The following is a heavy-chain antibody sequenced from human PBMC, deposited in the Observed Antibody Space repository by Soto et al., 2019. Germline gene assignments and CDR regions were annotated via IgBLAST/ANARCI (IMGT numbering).Heavy chain of an antibody. CDR1: GGSISSYY. J-gene: IGHJ4*02. CDR3: ARVDGDYVVY. CDR2: IYYSGST. D-gene: IGHD4-17*01. V-gene: IGHV4-59*01. Sequence: SETLSLTCTVSGGSISSYYGSWIRQPPGKGLEWIGYIYYSGSTNYNPSLKSRVTISVDTSKNQFSLKLSSVTAADTAVYYCARVDGDYVVYWGQGTLVTVSS.